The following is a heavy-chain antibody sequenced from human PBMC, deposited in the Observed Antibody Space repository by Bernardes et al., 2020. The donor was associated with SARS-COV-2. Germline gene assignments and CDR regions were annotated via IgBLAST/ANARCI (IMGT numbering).Heavy chain of an antibody. V-gene: IGHV3-48*02. D-gene: IGHD5-18*01. Sequence: GGSLRLSCEASGFAFNTYNMNWVRQAPGKGLEWISYISSTSKTIYYADSVKGRFTISRDNADYSLNLQMNSLRDEDTAVYYCARVPSTPLWSNHWYFDLWGRGTLVTVSS. CDR3: ARVPSTPLWSNHWYFDL. CDR1: GFAFNTYN. CDR2: ISSTSKTI. J-gene: IGHJ2*01.